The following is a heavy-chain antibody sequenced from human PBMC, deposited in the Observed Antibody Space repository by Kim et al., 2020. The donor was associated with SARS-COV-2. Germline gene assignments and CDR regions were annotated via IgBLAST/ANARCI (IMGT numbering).Heavy chain of an antibody. D-gene: IGHD6-13*01. V-gene: IGHV4-34*01. CDR3: AREAEAALGY. CDR1: GGSFSGYY. CDR2: INHSGST. Sequence: SETLSLTCAVYGGSFSGYYWSWIRQPPGKGLEWIGEINHSGSTNYNPSLKSRVTISVDTSKNQFSLKLSSVTAADTAVYYCAREAEAALGYWGQGTLVTVSS. J-gene: IGHJ4*02.